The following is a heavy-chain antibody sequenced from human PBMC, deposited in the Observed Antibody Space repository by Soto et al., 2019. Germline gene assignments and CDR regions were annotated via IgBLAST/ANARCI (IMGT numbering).Heavy chain of an antibody. J-gene: IGHJ6*03. CDR1: GYTFTSYD. V-gene: IGHV1-8*01. Sequence: ASVKVSCKASGYTFTSYDINWVRQSTGQELEWMGWMNPNSGNTGYSQKFQVRVTMTRNTSISTAYMELSSLRSEDTAVYYCARVTRQPRPRLGAYYMDVWGKGTTVTVSS. D-gene: IGHD1-20*01. CDR2: MNPNSGNT. CDR3: ARVTRQPRPRLGAYYMDV.